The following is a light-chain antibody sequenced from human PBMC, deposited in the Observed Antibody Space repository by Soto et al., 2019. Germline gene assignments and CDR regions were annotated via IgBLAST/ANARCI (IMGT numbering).Light chain of an antibody. CDR3: QQRFT. V-gene: IGKV1-39*01. Sequence: DIQMTQSPSSLSASVGDRVTITCRASQSISSYLNWYQQKPGKAPKLLIYAASSLQSGVPSRFSGSGSGTDFTRTNSSLQPEDFATYYCQQRFTFGPGTKVDIK. J-gene: IGKJ3*01. CDR2: AAS. CDR1: QSISSY.